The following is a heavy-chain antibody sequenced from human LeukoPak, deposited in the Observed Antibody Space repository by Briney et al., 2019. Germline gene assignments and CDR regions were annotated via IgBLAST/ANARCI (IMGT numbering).Heavy chain of an antibody. CDR1: GGSISSGSYY. CDR2: IYYSGST. V-gene: IGHV4-39*01. Sequence: SETLSLTCTVSGGSISSGSYYWGWIRQPPGKGLEWVGSIYYSGSTYYNPSLKSRVTISVDTSKNQFSLKLSSVTAADTAVYYCARHQYYDYVWGSYRPYPPSWFDPWGQGPLVTVSS. CDR3: ARHQYYDYVWGSYRPYPPSWFDP. D-gene: IGHD3-16*02. J-gene: IGHJ5*02.